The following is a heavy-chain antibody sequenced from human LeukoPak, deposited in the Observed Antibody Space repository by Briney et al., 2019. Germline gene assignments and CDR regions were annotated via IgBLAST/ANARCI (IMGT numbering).Heavy chain of an antibody. CDR1: EFTFSSYA. Sequence: GGSLRLSCAASEFTFSSYAMHWVRQAPGKGLEYVSAISSNGGSTYYANSVKGRFTISRDNSKNTLYLQMGSLRAEDMAVYYCARRDGYNDYWGQGTPVTVSS. CDR3: ARRDGYNDY. D-gene: IGHD5-24*01. V-gene: IGHV3-64*01. J-gene: IGHJ4*02. CDR2: ISSNGGST.